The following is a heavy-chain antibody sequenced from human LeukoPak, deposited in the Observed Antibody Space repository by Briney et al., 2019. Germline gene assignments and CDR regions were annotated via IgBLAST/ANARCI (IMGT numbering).Heavy chain of an antibody. D-gene: IGHD4-17*01. CDR1: GFTFSSYA. J-gene: IGHJ6*02. V-gene: IGHV3-23*01. CDR3: AKTLTTAYYYFGMDV. CDR2: ISGGGDNT. Sequence: GGSLRLSCAASGFTFSSYAMSWARQAPGKGLEWVSAISGGGDNTYYADSVKGRFTISRDNSKNTLFLAMNSLRPEDTAIYYCAKTLTTAYYYFGMDVWGQGTTVTVSS.